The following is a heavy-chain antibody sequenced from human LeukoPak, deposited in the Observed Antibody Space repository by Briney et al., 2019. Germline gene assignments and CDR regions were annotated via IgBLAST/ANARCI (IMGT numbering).Heavy chain of an antibody. V-gene: IGHV3-64D*09. D-gene: IGHD3-22*01. J-gene: IGHJ4*02. CDR3: AKGPAYDSLPYYFAY. CDR2: ISSNGGST. CDR1: GFTFSYYA. Sequence: PGGSLRLSCSASGFTFSYYAMHWVRQAAGKGLEWVSGISSNGGSTYYADSMKGRSTVSRDNSNNTLYLQMSSLSAEDSAIYYCAKGPAYDSLPYYFAYGGQGPLVTAS.